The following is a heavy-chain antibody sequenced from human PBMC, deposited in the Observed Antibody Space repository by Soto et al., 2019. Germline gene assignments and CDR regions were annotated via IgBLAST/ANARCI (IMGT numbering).Heavy chain of an antibody. Sequence: TSETLSLTCAVSGGSISSSNWWSWVRQPPGKGLEWIGEIYHSGSTNYNPSLKSRVTISVDKSKNQFSLKLSSVTAADTAVYYCARETSRYYDFWSGYYDGYFDYWGQGTLVTVSS. D-gene: IGHD3-3*01. CDR3: ARETSRYYDFWSGYYDGYFDY. CDR1: GGSISSSNW. CDR2: IYHSGST. J-gene: IGHJ4*02. V-gene: IGHV4-4*02.